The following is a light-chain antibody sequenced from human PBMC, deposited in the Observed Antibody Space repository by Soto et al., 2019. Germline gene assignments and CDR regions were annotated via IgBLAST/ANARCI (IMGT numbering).Light chain of an antibody. V-gene: IGLV2-14*01. CDR1: SSDVGGYNY. CDR3: SSYTSSRTVV. J-gene: IGLJ2*01. CDR2: DVS. Sequence: QSALTQPASVSGSPGQSITISCTGTSSDVGGYNYVSWYQQHPGKAPKLMIYDVSNRPSGVSNSFSGSKSGNTASLTISGLQAEDEADYYCSSYTSSRTVVFGGVTTLTVL.